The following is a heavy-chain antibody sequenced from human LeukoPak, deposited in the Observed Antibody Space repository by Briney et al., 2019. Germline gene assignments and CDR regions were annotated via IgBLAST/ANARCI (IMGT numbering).Heavy chain of an antibody. Sequence: ASVKVSCKASGYTFTGYYMHWVRQAPGQGLEWMGWTNPNSGGTNYAQKFQGRVTMTRDTSISTAYMELSRLRSDDTAVYYCARALIVVVPAARPLDVWGKGTTVTVSS. CDR3: ARALIVVVPAARPLDV. D-gene: IGHD2-2*01. J-gene: IGHJ6*04. CDR1: GYTFTGYY. CDR2: TNPNSGGT. V-gene: IGHV1-2*02.